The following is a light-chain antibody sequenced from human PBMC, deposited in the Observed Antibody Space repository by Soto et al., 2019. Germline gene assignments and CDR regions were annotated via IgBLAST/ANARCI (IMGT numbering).Light chain of an antibody. CDR2: NVR. J-gene: IGLJ2*01. CDR3: SSYTSSSTVV. Sequence: QSALTQPASVSGSPGQSITISCTGTSSDVGGYDYVSWYQQHPGKAPKLMIYNVRNRPSGVSNRCSGSKAGNTASLTISGLQAEDEAAYYCSSYTSSSTVVFGGGTKLTVL. V-gene: IGLV2-14*01. CDR1: SSDVGGYDY.